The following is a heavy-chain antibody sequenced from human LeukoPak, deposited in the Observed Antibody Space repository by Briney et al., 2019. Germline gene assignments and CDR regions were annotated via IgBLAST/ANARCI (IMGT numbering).Heavy chain of an antibody. Sequence: PSETLSLTCTVSGGSISSSSYYWGWIRQPPGKGLEWIGSIYYSGSTYYNPSLKSRVTISVDTSKNQFSLKLSSVTAADTAVYYCATSYRYNWNDQGEGFDYWGQGTLVTVSS. V-gene: IGHV4-39*01. D-gene: IGHD1-1*01. CDR3: ATSYRYNWNDQGEGFDY. CDR2: IYYSGST. CDR1: GGSISSSSYY. J-gene: IGHJ4*02.